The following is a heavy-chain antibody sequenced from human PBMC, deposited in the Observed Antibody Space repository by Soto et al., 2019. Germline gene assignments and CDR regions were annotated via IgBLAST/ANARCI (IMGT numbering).Heavy chain of an antibody. J-gene: IGHJ4*02. CDR2: IYYSGST. Sequence: QLQLQESGPGLVKPSETLSLTCTVSGGSISSSSYYWGWIRQPPGKGLEWIGSIYYSGSTYYNPSLKSRVTISVDTSKNQFSLKLSSVTAADTAVYYCARVEMATILWYYFDYWGQGTLVTVSS. V-gene: IGHV4-39*01. CDR1: GGSISSSSYY. D-gene: IGHD5-12*01. CDR3: ARVEMATILWYYFDY.